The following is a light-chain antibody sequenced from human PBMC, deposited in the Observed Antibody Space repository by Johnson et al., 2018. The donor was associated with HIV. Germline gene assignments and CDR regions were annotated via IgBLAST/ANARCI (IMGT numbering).Light chain of an antibody. V-gene: IGLV1-44*01. CDR3: AAWDDSLNGVV. CDR2: KNN. J-gene: IGLJ2*01. CDR1: SSNIGINT. Sequence: LTQPHSASGTPGQRVPISCSGSSSNIGINTVNWYQQLPGTATKLLIYKNNQRPSGVPDRFSGSKSGTSASLAISGLQSEDEADYYCAAWDDSLNGVVFGGGTQLTVL.